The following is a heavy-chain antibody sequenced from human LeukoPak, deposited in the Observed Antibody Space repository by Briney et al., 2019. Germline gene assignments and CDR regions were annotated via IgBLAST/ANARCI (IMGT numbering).Heavy chain of an antibody. CDR2: ISSSRSYI. Sequence: GGSLRLSCAASRFTFNLYSMNWARQAPGKGLEWVSSISSSRSYIYYADSVKGRFTISRHNAKNSLYLQMNSLRSEHTAVYYFAKVIASRYCDYWGQGTVVTV. V-gene: IGHV3-21*01. CDR1: RFTFNLYS. J-gene: IGHJ4*02. CDR3: AKVIASRYCDY.